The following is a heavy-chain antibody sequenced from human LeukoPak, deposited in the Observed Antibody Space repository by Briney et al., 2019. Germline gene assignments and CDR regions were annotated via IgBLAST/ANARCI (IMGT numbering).Heavy chain of an antibody. J-gene: IGHJ4*02. D-gene: IGHD2-15*01. CDR1: GFTFSSYA. CDR2: ISGSGGST. CDR3: ARCSGGSCYFFAY. V-gene: IGHV3-23*01. Sequence: GGSLRLSCAASGFTFSSYAMSWVSQAPGKGLEWVSAISGSGGSTYYADSVKGRFTISRDNSKNTLYLQMNSLRAEDTAVYYCARCSGGSCYFFAYWGEGTLVTVSS.